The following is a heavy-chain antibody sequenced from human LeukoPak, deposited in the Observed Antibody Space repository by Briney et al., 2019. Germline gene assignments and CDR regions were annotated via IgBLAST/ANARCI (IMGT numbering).Heavy chain of an antibody. J-gene: IGHJ4*02. CDR3: ARVEYKAMVQFDY. V-gene: IGHV1-3*01. CDR2: INAGNGNT. Sequence: ASVKVSCKAAGYTFTSYAMHWVRQAPGQRLEWMGWINAGNGNTKYSQKFQGRVTITRDTSASTAYMELSSLRSEDTAVYYCARVEYKAMVQFDYWGQGTLVTVSS. D-gene: IGHD5-18*01. CDR1: GYTFTSYA.